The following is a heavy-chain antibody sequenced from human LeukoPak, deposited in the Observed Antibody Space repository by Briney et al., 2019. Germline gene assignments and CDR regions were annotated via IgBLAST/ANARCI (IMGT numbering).Heavy chain of an antibody. J-gene: IGHJ4*02. V-gene: IGHV3-20*04. CDR1: GFTFSSYA. Sequence: GGSLRLSCAASGFTFSSYAMSWVRQAPGKGLEWVSGINWNGGSTGYADSVKGRFTISRDNAKNSLYLQMNSLRAEDTALYYCARTLWFGELEADFDYWGQGTLVTVSS. CDR2: INWNGGST. D-gene: IGHD3-10*01. CDR3: ARTLWFGELEADFDY.